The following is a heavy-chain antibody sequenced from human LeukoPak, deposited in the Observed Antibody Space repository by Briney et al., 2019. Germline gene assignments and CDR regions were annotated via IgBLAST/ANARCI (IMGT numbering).Heavy chain of an antibody. CDR2: INAGNGNT. Sequence: ASVKVSCKASGYTFTSYAMHWVRQAPGQRLEWMGWINAGNGNTKYSQKFQGRVTITRDTSASTAYMELSSLRSEDTAVYYCARDGVDYGDYDGYFDYWGQGTLVTVSS. V-gene: IGHV1-3*01. CDR1: GYTFTSYA. D-gene: IGHD4-17*01. J-gene: IGHJ4*02. CDR3: ARDGVDYGDYDGYFDY.